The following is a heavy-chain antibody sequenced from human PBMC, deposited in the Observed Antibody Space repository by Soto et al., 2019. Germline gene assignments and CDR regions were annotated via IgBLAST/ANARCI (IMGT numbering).Heavy chain of an antibody. CDR1: GFTFSSYG. CDR2: ISYDGSNK. V-gene: IGHV3-30*18. D-gene: IGHD3-10*01. Sequence: PGGSLRLSCAASGFTFSSYGMHWVRQAPGKGLEWVAVISYDGSNKYYADSVKGRFTISRDNSKNTLYLQMNSLRAEDTAVYYCAKGTQPPSTLWFGELDYWGQGTLVTVSS. J-gene: IGHJ4*02. CDR3: AKGTQPPSTLWFGELDY.